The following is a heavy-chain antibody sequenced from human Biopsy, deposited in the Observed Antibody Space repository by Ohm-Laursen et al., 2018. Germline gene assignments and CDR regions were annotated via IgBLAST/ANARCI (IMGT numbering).Heavy chain of an antibody. CDR3: GRAVRNQLLTDP. CDR1: GSTFTSYD. J-gene: IGHJ5*02. CDR2: LNPVSGNS. D-gene: IGHD1-7*01. Sequence: SVKVSCKASGSTFTSYDITWVRQASGQGPEWIGWLNPVSGNSNFGQKFRGRVTVTSDTSISTAYMELSGLTSDDTATYYCGRAVRNQLLTDPWGQGTLVTVTS. V-gene: IGHV1-8*01.